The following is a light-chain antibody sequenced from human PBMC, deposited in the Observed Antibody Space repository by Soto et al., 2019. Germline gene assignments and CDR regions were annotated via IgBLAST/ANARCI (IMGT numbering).Light chain of an antibody. Sequence: QSVLTQPASVSGSPGQSITISCTGTSSDVGSYNLVSWYQQHPGEAPKVMIYEVSKRPSGVSNRFSGSKSGNTASLTISGLQAEDEADYYCCSYAGSSTVVFGTGTKVTVL. CDR1: SSDVGSYNL. V-gene: IGLV2-23*02. J-gene: IGLJ1*01. CDR3: CSYAGSSTVV. CDR2: EVS.